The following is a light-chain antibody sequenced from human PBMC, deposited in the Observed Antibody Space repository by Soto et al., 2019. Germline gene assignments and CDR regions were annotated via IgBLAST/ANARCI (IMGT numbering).Light chain of an antibody. CDR3: QQRSNWPPVFT. J-gene: IGKJ3*01. V-gene: IGKV3-11*01. CDR2: GAS. CDR1: QSLSSY. Sequence: EIVLTQSPATLSLSPGERATLSCRASQSLSSYLAWYQQKPGQAPRLLIYGASNRATGIPARFSGSGSGTDFTLTISSLEPEEFAVYYCQQRSNWPPVFTFGPGTKVDIK.